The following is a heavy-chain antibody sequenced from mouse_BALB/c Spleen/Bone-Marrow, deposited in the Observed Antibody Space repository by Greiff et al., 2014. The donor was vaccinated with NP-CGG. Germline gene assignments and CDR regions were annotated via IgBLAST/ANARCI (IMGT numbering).Heavy chain of an antibody. J-gene: IGHJ4*01. D-gene: IGHD2-3*01. CDR3: ARALGDGYYYAMDY. CDR1: GYTFTSYW. Sequence: QVQLQQSGAELVKPGPPVKLSCKASGYTFTSYWMTWVKQRPGRGLEWIGRIDPSDSETHYNQEFKDKATLTVDKSSSTAYIQLSGLTSYDSAVYYCARALGDGYYYAMDYWGQGTSVTVSS. V-gene: IGHV1-69*02. CDR2: IDPSDSET.